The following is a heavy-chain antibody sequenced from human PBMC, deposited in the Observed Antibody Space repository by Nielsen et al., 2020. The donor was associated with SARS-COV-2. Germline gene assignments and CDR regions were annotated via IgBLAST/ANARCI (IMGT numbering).Heavy chain of an antibody. CDR2: IWYDGSNK. J-gene: IGHJ2*01. CDR3: AREVTPHVDQPGGHWYFDL. Sequence: GESLKISCAASGFTFSSYGMHWVRQAPGKGLEWVAVIWYDGSNKYYADSVKGRFTISRDNSKNTLYLQMNSLRAEDTAVYYCAREVTPHVDQPGGHWYFDLWGRGTLVTVSS. CDR1: GFTFSSYG. V-gene: IGHV3-33*01. D-gene: IGHD2-21*02.